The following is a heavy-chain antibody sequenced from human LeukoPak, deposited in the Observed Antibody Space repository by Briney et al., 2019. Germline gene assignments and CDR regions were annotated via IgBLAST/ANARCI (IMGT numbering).Heavy chain of an antibody. V-gene: IGHV3-30*02. CDR1: ELTFSSYG. Sequence: GGSLRLSCAASELTFSSYGMHWVRQAPAKGLEWVAFIRYDGSNKYYADSVKGRFTISRDNSKNTLYLQMNSLRAEDTAVYYCARHFCSSTSCSNWGQGTLVTVSS. CDR2: IRYDGSNK. J-gene: IGHJ4*02. D-gene: IGHD2-2*01. CDR3: ARHFCSSTSCSN.